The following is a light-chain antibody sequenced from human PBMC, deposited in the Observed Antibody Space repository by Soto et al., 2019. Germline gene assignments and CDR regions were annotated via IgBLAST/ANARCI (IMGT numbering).Light chain of an antibody. J-gene: IGKJ1*01. CDR3: QQYVTYSWT. CDR2: DAS. Sequence: DIQMTQSPSTLSASVGDRVTITCRASQGIATWLAWYQQKPGKAPKLLIYDASTLESGVPSRFSGRGSGTEFTLTISSLQPDDFGTFYCQQYVTYSWTFGQGTKLEIK. CDR1: QGIATW. V-gene: IGKV1-5*01.